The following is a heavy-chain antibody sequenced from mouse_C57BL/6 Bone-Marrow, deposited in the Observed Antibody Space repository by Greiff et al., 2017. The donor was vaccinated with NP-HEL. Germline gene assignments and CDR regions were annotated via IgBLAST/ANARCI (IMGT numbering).Heavy chain of an antibody. D-gene: IGHD1-1*01. Sequence: QVQLQQPGAELVKPGASVKLSCKASGYTFTSYWMHWVKQRPGQGLEWIGIIHPNSGSTNYNEKFKSKATLTVDKSSSTAYMQLSSLTSEDSAVYYCALGYGSSYWYFDVWGTGTTVTVSS. J-gene: IGHJ1*03. CDR1: GYTFTSYW. CDR3: ALGYGSSYWYFDV. V-gene: IGHV1-64*01. CDR2: IHPNSGST.